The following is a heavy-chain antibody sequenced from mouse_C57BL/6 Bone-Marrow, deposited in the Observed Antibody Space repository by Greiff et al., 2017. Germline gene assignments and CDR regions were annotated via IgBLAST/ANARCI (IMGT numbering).Heavy chain of an antibody. CDR1: GFTFSDYY. CDR2: INYDGSST. D-gene: IGHD1-1*01. CDR3: ARDRITTVVAPYWYFDV. V-gene: IGHV5-16*01. Sequence: EVKLMESEGGLVQPGSSMKLSCTASGFTFSDYYMAWVRQVPEKGLEWVANINYDGSSTYYLDSLKSRFIISRDNAKNILYLQMSSLKSEDTATYYCARDRITTVVAPYWYFDVWGTGTTVTVSS. J-gene: IGHJ1*03.